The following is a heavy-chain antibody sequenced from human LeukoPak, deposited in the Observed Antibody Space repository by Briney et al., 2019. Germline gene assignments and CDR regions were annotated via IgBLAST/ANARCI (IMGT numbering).Heavy chain of an antibody. CDR1: GFTFSGSV. V-gene: IGHV3-73*01. Sequence: GGSLKLSCTASGFTFSGSVMHWVRQASGKGLEWVGRIRSKANNYATAYAASVKGRFTISRDDSKNTTYLQMNSLKTEDTAVYYCTSRRNGDYLSSTAMDVWSKGTTVIVSS. D-gene: IGHD4-17*01. CDR2: IRSKANNYAT. J-gene: IGHJ6*04. CDR3: TSRRNGDYLSSTAMDV.